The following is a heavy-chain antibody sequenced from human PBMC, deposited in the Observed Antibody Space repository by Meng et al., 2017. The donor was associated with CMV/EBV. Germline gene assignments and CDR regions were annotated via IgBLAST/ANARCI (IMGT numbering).Heavy chain of an antibody. V-gene: IGHV1-69*05. D-gene: IGHD2-2*01. CDR1: GGTFRSYA. CDR2: IIPIFGTA. J-gene: IGHJ5*02. CDR3: ASTRVVVPAAIFSLRGRRGWFDP. Sequence: SVKVSCKASGGTFRSYAISWVRQAPGQGLEWMGGIIPIFGTANYAQKFQGRVTITTDESMSTAYMELSSLRSEDTAVYYCASTRVVVPAAIFSLRGRRGWFDPWGQGTLVTVSS.